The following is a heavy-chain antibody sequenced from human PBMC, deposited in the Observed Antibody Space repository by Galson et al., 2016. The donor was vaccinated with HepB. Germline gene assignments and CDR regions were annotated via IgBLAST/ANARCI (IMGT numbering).Heavy chain of an antibody. CDR3: AKGCGGNCFPPDV. V-gene: IGHV3-23*01. D-gene: IGHD2-21*02. Sequence: SLRLSCAASGFTFSTYAMSWVRQAPGKGLEWVSFISGSRGSANYADSVKGRFTISRDNSKNTLYLQMNSLSAEDTAVYYCAKGCGGNCFPPDVWGQGTTVTVAS. CDR1: GFTFSTYA. CDR2: ISGSRGSA. J-gene: IGHJ6*02.